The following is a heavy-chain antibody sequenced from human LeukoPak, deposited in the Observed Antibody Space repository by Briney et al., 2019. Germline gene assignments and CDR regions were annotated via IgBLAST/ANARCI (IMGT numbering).Heavy chain of an antibody. Sequence: SETLSLTCTASGGSIFSYYWSWIRQPPGKGLEWIGYIYDSGSTNSNPSFKSRITTSVDTSKNRFSLKLNSVTAADTAVYYCARVMRGYRYGLFDYWGQGTLVTVSS. CDR1: GGSIFSYY. CDR2: IYDSGST. D-gene: IGHD5-18*01. V-gene: IGHV4-59*01. J-gene: IGHJ4*02. CDR3: ARVMRGYRYGLFDY.